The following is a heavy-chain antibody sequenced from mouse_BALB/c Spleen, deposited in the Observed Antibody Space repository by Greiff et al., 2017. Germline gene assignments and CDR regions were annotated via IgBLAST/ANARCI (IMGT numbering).Heavy chain of an antibody. V-gene: IGHV1-14*01. D-gene: IGHD1-1*01. Sequence: EVQRVESGPELVKPGASVKMSCKASGYTFTSYVMHWVKQKPGQGLEWIGYINPYNDGTKYNEKFKGKATLTSDKSSSTAYMELSSLTSEDSAVYYCASGRSPWFAYWGQGTLVTVSA. CDR2: INPYNDGT. CDR3: ASGRSPWFAY. CDR1: GYTFTSYV. J-gene: IGHJ3*01.